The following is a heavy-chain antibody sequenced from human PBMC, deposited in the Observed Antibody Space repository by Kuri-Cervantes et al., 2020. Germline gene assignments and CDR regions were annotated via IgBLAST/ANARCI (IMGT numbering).Heavy chain of an antibody. Sequence: GGSLRLSCAASGFIFSNTWMSWVRRAPGKGLEWVAVISYDGSNKYYADSVKGRFTISRDNSKNTLYLQMNSLRAEDTAVYYCARGRRFVGGPGDYWGQGTLVTVSS. V-gene: IGHV3-30-3*01. CDR3: ARGRRFVGGPGDY. CDR1: GFIFSNTW. CDR2: ISYDGSNK. D-gene: IGHD3-10*01. J-gene: IGHJ4*02.